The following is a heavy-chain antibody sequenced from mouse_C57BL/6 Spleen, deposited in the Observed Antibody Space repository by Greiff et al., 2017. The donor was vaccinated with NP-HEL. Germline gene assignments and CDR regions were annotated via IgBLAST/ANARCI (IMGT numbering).Heavy chain of an antibody. V-gene: IGHV1-82*01. Sequence: VQLQQSGPELVKPGASVKISCKASGYAFSSSWMNWVKQRPGKGLEWIGRISPGDGDTNYNGKFKGKATLTADKSSSTAYMQLSSLTSEDSAVYFCARWDNWYFDVWGTGTTVTVSS. D-gene: IGHD3-3*01. J-gene: IGHJ1*03. CDR2: ISPGDGDT. CDR1: GYAFSSSW. CDR3: ARWDNWYFDV.